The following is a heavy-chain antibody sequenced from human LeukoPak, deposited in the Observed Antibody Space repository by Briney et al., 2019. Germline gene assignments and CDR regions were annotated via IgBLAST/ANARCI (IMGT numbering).Heavy chain of an antibody. CDR2: IYESGNT. V-gene: IGHV4-38-2*02. D-gene: IGHD3-10*01. J-gene: IGHJ4*02. CDR3: ARGRYYYGSGSSFDY. CDR1: GFSLSSGYY. Sequence: SETLSLTCTVSGFSLSSGYYWGGIRQPPGKGLEWIGSIYESGNTYDSPSLKSRVILSVDTSKNQFSLRLTSVTAPDTAMYFCARGRYYYGSGSSFDYWGQGTLVTVSS.